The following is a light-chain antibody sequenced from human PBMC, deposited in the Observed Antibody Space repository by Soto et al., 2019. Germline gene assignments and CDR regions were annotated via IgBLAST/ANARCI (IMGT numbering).Light chain of an antibody. Sequence: DIQMTQSPSSLPASVGDRVTITCRASQSISSYLNWYQQKPGKAPKLLIYAASSLQSGVPSRFSGSGSGTDFTLTISSLQPEDFATYYCQQSYSTPNTFGQGTRLEIK. J-gene: IGKJ5*01. CDR1: QSISSY. V-gene: IGKV1-39*01. CDR2: AAS. CDR3: QQSYSTPNT.